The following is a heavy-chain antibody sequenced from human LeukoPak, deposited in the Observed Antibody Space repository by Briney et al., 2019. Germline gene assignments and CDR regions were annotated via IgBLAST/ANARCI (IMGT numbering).Heavy chain of an antibody. V-gene: IGHV1-2*02. D-gene: IGHD3-22*01. CDR2: IDPNSGDT. J-gene: IGHJ4*02. Sequence: GASVKVSCKASGYSVTGYFIHWVRQAPGQGLEWMGCIDPNSGDTKYAQKFQGRVSMPRDTSTRTAYMELSRLRSDDTAVYFCARSGSTGYSLDYWGQGTLVTVSS. CDR3: ARSGSTGYSLDY. CDR1: GYSVTGYF.